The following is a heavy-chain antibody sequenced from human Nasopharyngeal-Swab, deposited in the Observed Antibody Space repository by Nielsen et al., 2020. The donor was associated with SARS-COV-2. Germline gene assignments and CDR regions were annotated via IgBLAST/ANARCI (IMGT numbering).Heavy chain of an antibody. V-gene: IGHV3-11*04. CDR3: ARDRANWDFDY. J-gene: IGHJ4*02. CDR2: ISGSGGTI. CDR1: GLTFSDYY. Sequence: GGSLRLSCAASGLTFSDYYMSWIRQAPGKGMEYISYISGSGGTIYYGDSKKDRFTISRDNAKNSLYLQMNSLRADDTAVYYCARDRANWDFDYWGQGTLVTASS. D-gene: IGHD7-27*01.